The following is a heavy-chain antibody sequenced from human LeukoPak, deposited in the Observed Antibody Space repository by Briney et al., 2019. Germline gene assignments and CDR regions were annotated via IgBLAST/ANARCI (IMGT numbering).Heavy chain of an antibody. CDR2: FDPGACET. Sequence: ASVKLSCKVSGYTLTELSMHWVRQARGKGLEWMGGFDPGACETITAHKAQDSHTMTEKTSTDTAYMDLNGLRSDDTAVYYCATDMVGYCNGEGCYSEAYWGQGTLVTVPS. J-gene: IGHJ4*02. V-gene: IGHV1-24*01. CDR1: GYTLTELS. CDR3: ATDMVGYCNGEGCYSEAY. D-gene: IGHD2-15*01.